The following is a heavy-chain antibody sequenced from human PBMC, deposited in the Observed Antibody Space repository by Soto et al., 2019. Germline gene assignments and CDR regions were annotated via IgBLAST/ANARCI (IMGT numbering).Heavy chain of an antibody. Sequence: SETLSLTCAVSGGSISSGGYSWSWIRQPPGKGLEWIGYIYHSGSTYYNPSLKSRVTISVDTSKNQFSLKLSSVTAADTAVYYCARADYDILTGPYYFDYWGQGTLVTVSS. V-gene: IGHV4-30-2*05. J-gene: IGHJ4*02. CDR3: ARADYDILTGPYYFDY. D-gene: IGHD3-9*01. CDR1: GGSISSGGYS. CDR2: IYHSGST.